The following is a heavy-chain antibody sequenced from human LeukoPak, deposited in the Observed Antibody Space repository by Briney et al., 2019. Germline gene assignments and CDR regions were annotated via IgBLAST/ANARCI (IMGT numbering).Heavy chain of an antibody. CDR1: GGTLSSYA. D-gene: IGHD4-17*01. J-gene: IGHJ4*02. Sequence: ASVKVSCKASGGTLSSYAISWVRQPPGQGLEGMGGIIHIFGTANYAQMFQRRVTITAYESTSTAYMELSSLRSEDTAVYYCARGGYGDDGGSYYFDYWGQGTLVTVSS. CDR2: IIHIFGTA. V-gene: IGHV1-69*13. CDR3: ARGGYGDDGGSYYFDY.